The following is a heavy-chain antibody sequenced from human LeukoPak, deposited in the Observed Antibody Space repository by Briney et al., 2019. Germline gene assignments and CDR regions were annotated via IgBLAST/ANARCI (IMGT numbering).Heavy chain of an antibody. CDR2: IIPIFGTA. J-gene: IGHJ5*02. CDR3: ARDRSQYYGSGSYVS. D-gene: IGHD3-10*01. Sequence: SVKVSCKASGYTFTSYGISWVRQAPGQGLEWMGGIIPIFGTANYAQKFQGRVTITADESTSTAYMELSSLRSEDTAVYYCARDRSQYYGSGSYVSWGQGTLVTVSS. CDR1: GYTFTSYG. V-gene: IGHV1-69*13.